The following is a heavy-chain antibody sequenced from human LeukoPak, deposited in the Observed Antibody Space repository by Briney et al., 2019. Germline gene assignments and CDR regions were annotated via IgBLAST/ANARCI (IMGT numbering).Heavy chain of an antibody. V-gene: IGHV3-53*01. CDR1: GFTVSSNY. J-gene: IGHJ6*02. D-gene: IGHD3-9*01. Sequence: GGSLRLSCAASGFTVSSNYMSWVRQAPGKGLEWVSVIYSGGSTSYADSVKGRFTISRDNSKNTLYLQMNSLRAEDAAVYYCARDKRDILTGYYYYYGMDVWGQGTTVTVSS. CDR3: ARDKRDILTGYYYYYGMDV. CDR2: IYSGGST.